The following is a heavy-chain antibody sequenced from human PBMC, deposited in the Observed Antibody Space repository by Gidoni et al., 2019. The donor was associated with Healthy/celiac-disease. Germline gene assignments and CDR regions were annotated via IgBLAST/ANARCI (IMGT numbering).Heavy chain of an antibody. CDR1: GFTFSSYS. V-gene: IGHV3-21*01. CDR3: ARILPQYNWNPYYYYYYGMDV. D-gene: IGHD1-20*01. Sequence: EVQLVESGGGLVKPGGSLRLSCAASGFTFSSYSMNWVRQAPGKGLEWVSSSSSSSSYIYYAYSVKGRFTISRDNAKNSLYLQMNSLRAEDTAVYYCARILPQYNWNPYYYYYYGMDVWGQGTTVTVSS. CDR2: SSSSSSYI. J-gene: IGHJ6*02.